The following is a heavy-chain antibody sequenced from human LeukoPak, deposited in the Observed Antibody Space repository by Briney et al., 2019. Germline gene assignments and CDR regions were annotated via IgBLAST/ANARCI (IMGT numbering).Heavy chain of an antibody. D-gene: IGHD6-6*01. V-gene: IGHV4-34*01. CDR3: ARGPSFRQLVPWRY. CDR1: GGSFSGYY. Sequence: SETLSLTCAVYGGSFSGYYWSWIRQPPGKGLEWIGEINHSGSTNYNPSLKSRVTISVDTSKNQFSLKLSSVTAADTAVYYCARGPSFRQLVPWRYWGQGTLVTVSS. CDR2: INHSGST. J-gene: IGHJ4*02.